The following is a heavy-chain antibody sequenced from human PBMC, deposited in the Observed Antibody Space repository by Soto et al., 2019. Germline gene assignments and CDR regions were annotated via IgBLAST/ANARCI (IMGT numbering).Heavy chain of an antibody. CDR2: ISYDGSNK. Sequence: GGSLRLSCAASGFTFSSYAMHWFRQAPGKGLEWVAVISYDGSNKYYADSVKGRFTISRDNSKNTLYLQMNSLRAEDTAVYYCARGDYHDTSGPFSDAFDVWGQGTMVTVSS. D-gene: IGHD3-22*01. J-gene: IGHJ3*01. V-gene: IGHV3-30-3*01. CDR1: GFTFSSYA. CDR3: ARGDYHDTSGPFSDAFDV.